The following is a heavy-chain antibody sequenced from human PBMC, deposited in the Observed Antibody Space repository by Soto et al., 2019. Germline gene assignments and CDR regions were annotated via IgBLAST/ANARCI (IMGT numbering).Heavy chain of an antibody. V-gene: IGHV1-69*06. CDR3: ARAFHSSSSTYYYYGMDV. CDR2: IIPIFGTA. D-gene: IGHD6-6*01. Sequence: QVQLVQSGAEVKKPGSSVKVSCKASGGTFSSYAISWVRQAPGQGLERMGGIIPIFGTANYAQKFQGRVTITADKSTSTAYMELSSLRSEDTAVYYCARAFHSSSSTYYYYGMDVWGQGTTVTVSS. J-gene: IGHJ6*02. CDR1: GGTFSSYA.